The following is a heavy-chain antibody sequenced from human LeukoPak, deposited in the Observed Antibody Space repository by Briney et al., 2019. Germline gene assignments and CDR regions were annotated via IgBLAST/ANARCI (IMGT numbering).Heavy chain of an antibody. J-gene: IGHJ4*02. CDR3: ARVGWEQWLVPSPYYFDY. D-gene: IGHD6-19*01. CDR2: IYYSGST. Sequence: SETLSLTCTVSGGSISSYYWSWIRQPPGKGLGWIGYIYYSGSTNYNPSLKSRVTISVDTSKNQFSLKLSSVTAADTAVYYCARVGWEQWLVPSPYYFDYWGQGTLVTVSS. V-gene: IGHV4-59*01. CDR1: GGSISSYY.